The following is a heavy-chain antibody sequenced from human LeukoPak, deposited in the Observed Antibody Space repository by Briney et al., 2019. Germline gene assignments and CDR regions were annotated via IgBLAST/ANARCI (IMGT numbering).Heavy chain of an antibody. CDR2: ISYDGNNK. CDR3: GTSVGAAAVGYYCDY. J-gene: IGHJ4*02. CDR1: GLTFSSYA. Sequence: SGGSLRLSCVASGLTFSSYATHWVRQAPGKGLEWEAVISYDGNNKYYADSVKGRFTISRDNSKNTLSLQMNSLRTEDTAVYYCGTSVGAAAVGYYCDYWGQGTLVTVSS. D-gene: IGHD2-15*01. V-gene: IGHV3-30-3*01.